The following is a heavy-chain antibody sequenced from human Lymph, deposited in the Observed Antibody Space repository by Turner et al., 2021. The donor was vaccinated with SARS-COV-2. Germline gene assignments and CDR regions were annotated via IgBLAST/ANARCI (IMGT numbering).Heavy chain of an antibody. V-gene: IGHV3-53*01. CDR2: IYSVGST. D-gene: IGHD3-3*01. CDR1: GFTVSYNY. J-gene: IGHJ6*02. CDR3: ARDLMEVGGMDV. Sequence: EVQLVESGGGLSQPGGSLRLSCAASGFTVSYNYMTWVRQAPGKGLEWVSFIYSVGSTYYADSVKGRFTISRDSSKNTLYLQMNSLRAEDTAVYYCARDLMEVGGMDVWGQGTTVTVSS.